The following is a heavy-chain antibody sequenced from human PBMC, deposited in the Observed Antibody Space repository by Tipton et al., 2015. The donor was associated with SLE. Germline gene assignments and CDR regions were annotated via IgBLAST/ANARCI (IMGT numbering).Heavy chain of an antibody. Sequence: SLRLSCATSGFTFITYAMHWVRQAPGKGLEWVAVIWYDGSNKYYADSVKGRFTISRDNSKNTLYLQMNRLGAEDTAVYYCAKDRWGYYDLDVWGKGTTVTISS. CDR2: IWYDGSNK. V-gene: IGHV3-33*06. D-gene: IGHD3-16*01. J-gene: IGHJ6*03. CDR1: GFTFITYA. CDR3: AKDRWGYYDLDV.